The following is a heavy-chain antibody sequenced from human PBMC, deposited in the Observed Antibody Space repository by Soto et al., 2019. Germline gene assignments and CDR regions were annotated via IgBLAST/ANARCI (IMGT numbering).Heavy chain of an antibody. J-gene: IGHJ6*02. CDR3: ARLSVATIHYYYYGMDV. Sequence: QVQLVQSGAEVKKPGSSVKVSCKASGGTFSSYAISWVRQAPGQGLEWMGGIIPIFGTANYAQKFQGRVTITADKSTSTAYIELSSLRSEDTAVYYCARLSVATIHYYYYGMDVWGQGTTVTVAS. D-gene: IGHD5-12*01. CDR1: GGTFSSYA. CDR2: IIPIFGTA. V-gene: IGHV1-69*06.